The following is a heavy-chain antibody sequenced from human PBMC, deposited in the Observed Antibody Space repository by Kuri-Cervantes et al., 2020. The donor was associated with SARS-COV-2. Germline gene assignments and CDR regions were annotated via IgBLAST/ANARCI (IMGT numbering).Heavy chain of an antibody. Sequence: GSLRLSCAVYGGSFSGYYWSWIRQPPGKGLEWIGEINHSGSTNYNPSLQSRVTISVDTSKNQFSLKLSSVTAADTAVYYCARGRVYCSSTSCFIWSFDPWGQGTLVTVSS. D-gene: IGHD2-2*01. CDR2: INHSGST. V-gene: IGHV4-34*01. CDR1: GGSFSGYY. J-gene: IGHJ5*02. CDR3: ARGRVYCSSTSCFIWSFDP.